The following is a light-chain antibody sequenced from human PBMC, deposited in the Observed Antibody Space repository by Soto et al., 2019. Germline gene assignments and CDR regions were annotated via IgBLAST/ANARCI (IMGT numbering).Light chain of an antibody. CDR2: QDS. Sequence: SYELTQPPSVSVSPGQTASITCSGDKLGDKYACWYQQKQGQSPVLVIYQDSKRPSGIPERFSGSNSGNTATLTISGTQAMDEADYNCQAWDSSTYVVFGGGTKLTVL. CDR1: KLGDKY. J-gene: IGLJ2*01. V-gene: IGLV3-1*01. CDR3: QAWDSSTYVV.